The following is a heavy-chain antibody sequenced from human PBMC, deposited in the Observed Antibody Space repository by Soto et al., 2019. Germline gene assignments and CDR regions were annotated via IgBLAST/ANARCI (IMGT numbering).Heavy chain of an antibody. CDR1: GYTFTGYY. D-gene: IGHD3-3*01. CDR3: ARDRTPTIFGVVTPTYDAFDI. J-gene: IGHJ3*02. CDR2: INPNSGGT. Sequence: ASVKVSCKASGYTFTGYYMHWVRQAPGQGLEWMGWINPNSGGTNYAQKFQGWVTMTRDTSISTAYMELGRLRSDDTAVYYCARDRTPTIFGVVTPTYDAFDIWGQGTMVTVSS. V-gene: IGHV1-2*04.